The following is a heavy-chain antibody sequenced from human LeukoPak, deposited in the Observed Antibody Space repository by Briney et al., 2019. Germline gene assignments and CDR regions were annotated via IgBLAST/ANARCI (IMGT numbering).Heavy chain of an antibody. D-gene: IGHD4/OR15-4a*01. J-gene: IGHJ4*02. CDR3: ARFDYGGNYPFDY. CDR2: INPSGGST. V-gene: IGHV1-46*01. Sequence: APVKVSCKASGYTFTGYYMHWVRQAPGQGLEWMGIINPSGGSTSYAQKFQGRVTMTRDTSTSTVYMELSSLRSEDTAVYYCARFDYGGNYPFDYWGQGTLVTVSS. CDR1: GYTFTGYY.